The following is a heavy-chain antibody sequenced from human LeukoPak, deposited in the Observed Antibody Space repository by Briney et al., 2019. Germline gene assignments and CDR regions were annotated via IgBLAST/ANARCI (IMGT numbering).Heavy chain of an antibody. J-gene: IGHJ5*02. CDR2: IYPGDSDT. V-gene: IGHV5-51*01. Sequence: PGESLKISCKGSGYSFTSYWIGWVRQMPGKGLEWMGIIYPGDSDTRYSPSFQGQVTISADKSISTAYLQWSSLKASDTAMYYCARSIRYYYDSSGYWWSDPWGQGTLVTVSS. D-gene: IGHD3-22*01. CDR1: GYSFTSYW. CDR3: ARSIRYYYDSSGYWWSDP.